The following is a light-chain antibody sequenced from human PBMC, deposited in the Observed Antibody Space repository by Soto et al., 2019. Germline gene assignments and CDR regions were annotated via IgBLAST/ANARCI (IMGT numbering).Light chain of an antibody. V-gene: IGLV1-44*01. CDR2: DNA. Sequence: QSALTQPPSASGTPGQGVTIYCFGAYSNIGSNAENWYQQLPGTAPKLLIYDNAQRPSGVPARFSGSKSVTSASLAISGLQADDEADYYCSAWDDSLNGPLFGGGTKLTVL. CDR3: SAWDDSLNGPL. J-gene: IGLJ2*01. CDR1: YSNIGSNA.